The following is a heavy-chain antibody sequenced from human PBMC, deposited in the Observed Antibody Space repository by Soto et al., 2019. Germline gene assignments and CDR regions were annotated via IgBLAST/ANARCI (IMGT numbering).Heavy chain of an antibody. CDR1: GASISSGGYY. Sequence: TLSLTCSVSGASISSGGYYWNWIRQHPGKGLEWIGYSYYSGTTYYNPSLKSRVTISVDTSKNQFSLKLSSVTAADTAVYYCAASCVGCGGFNYYGMDVWGQGTTVSVSS. CDR2: SYYSGTT. D-gene: IGHD2-21*01. J-gene: IGHJ6*02. V-gene: IGHV4-31*03. CDR3: AASCVGCGGFNYYGMDV.